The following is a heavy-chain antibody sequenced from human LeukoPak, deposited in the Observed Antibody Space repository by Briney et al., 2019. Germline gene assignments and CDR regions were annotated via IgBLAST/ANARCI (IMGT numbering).Heavy chain of an antibody. CDR3: ARVGGYYGDYSRYDY. CDR1: GYSFIGYY. D-gene: IGHD4-17*01. CDR2: INPNSGGT. Sequence: ASVKVSCKASGYSFIGYYMHWVRQAPGQGLEWMGWINPNSGGTNYAQKFQGRVTMTRDTSISTAYMELSSLRSDDSAVYYCARVGGYYGDYSRYDYWGQGTLVTVSS. J-gene: IGHJ4*02. V-gene: IGHV1-2*02.